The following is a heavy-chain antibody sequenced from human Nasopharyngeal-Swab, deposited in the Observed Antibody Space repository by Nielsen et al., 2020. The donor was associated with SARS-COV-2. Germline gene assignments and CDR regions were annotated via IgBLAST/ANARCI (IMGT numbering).Heavy chain of an antibody. CDR2: IYHNGRT. Sequence: GSLRLSCTVSGDSIRSGNYLGWIRQPPGKGLEWIGSIYHNGRTYYKPSLKSRVTISVDTSKNQFSLKLSSVTAADTAVYYCARDLAQSTGYLDYWGQGTLVTVSS. CDR1: GDSIRSGNY. J-gene: IGHJ4*02. CDR3: ARDLAQSTGYLDY. V-gene: IGHV4-38-2*02.